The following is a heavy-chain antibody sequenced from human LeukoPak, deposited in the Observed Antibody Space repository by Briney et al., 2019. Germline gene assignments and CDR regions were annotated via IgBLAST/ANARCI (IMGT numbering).Heavy chain of an antibody. J-gene: IGHJ5*02. D-gene: IGHD3-22*01. V-gene: IGHV3-53*01. CDR1: GFTVSTNY. CDR3: ARDQFYHSSGYYYL. CDR2: IYSGGST. Sequence: GGSLRLSCAASGFTVSTNYMSWVRQAPGKGLEWVSVIYSGGSTYYADCVKGRFTISRDNSKNTLYLQMNSLRAEDTAVYYCARDQFYHSSGYYYLWGQGTLVTVSS.